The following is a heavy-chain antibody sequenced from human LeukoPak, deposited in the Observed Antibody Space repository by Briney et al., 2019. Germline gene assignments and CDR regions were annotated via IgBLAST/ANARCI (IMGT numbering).Heavy chain of an antibody. CDR1: GGSISSGSYY. D-gene: IGHD2-15*01. CDR2: IYYSGST. J-gene: IGHJ4*02. CDR3: ARGDCSGGSCYSGFLDY. Sequence: SETLSLTCTVSGGSISSGSYYWGWIRQPPGKGLEWIGSIYYSGSTYYNPSLKSRVTISVDTSKNQFSLKLSSVTAADTAVYYCARGDCSGGSCYSGFLDYWGQGTLVTVSS. V-gene: IGHV4-39*01.